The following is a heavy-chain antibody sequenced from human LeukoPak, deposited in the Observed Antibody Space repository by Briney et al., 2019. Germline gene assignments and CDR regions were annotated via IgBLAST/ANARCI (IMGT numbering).Heavy chain of an antibody. D-gene: IGHD6-19*01. CDR2: IRDGGDTA. V-gene: IGHV3-23*01. CDR1: DFTFTNAL. CDR3: AKVFTSAWYLDY. J-gene: IGHJ4*02. Sequence: GGSLRLSCVVSDFTFTNALMRWVRQAPGKGLEWVSAIRDGGDTAYYADSVKGRFTISRDDSKNTLYLQMSSLRAEDTAVYYCAKVFTSAWYLDYWGQGTLVTVSS.